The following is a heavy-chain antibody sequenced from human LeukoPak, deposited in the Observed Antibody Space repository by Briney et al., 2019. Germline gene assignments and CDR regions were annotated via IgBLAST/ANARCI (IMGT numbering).Heavy chain of an antibody. CDR2: IYYSGST. CDR1: GGSIGSTTYY. V-gene: IGHV4-39*01. J-gene: IGHJ3*02. D-gene: IGHD1-26*01. Sequence: SETLSLTCTASGGSIGSTTYYWGWIRQPPGKELECIGSIYYSGSTYYNPSLKSRVTISLDTSKNQFFLKLSSVTAADTAVYYCARHKQSGTYYDAFDIWGQGTMVTVSS. CDR3: ARHKQSGTYYDAFDI.